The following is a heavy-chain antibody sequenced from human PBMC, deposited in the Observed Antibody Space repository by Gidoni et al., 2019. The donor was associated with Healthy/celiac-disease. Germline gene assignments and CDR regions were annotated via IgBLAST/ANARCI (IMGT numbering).Heavy chain of an antibody. Sequence: EVQLLESGGGLVQPGGSLRLSCAASGLTFSSYAIGWVRPAPGKGPEWVSAISGSGGSTYYADSVKGRFTISRDNSKNTLYLQMNSLRAEDTAVYYCAKDKSVTRENWFDPWGQGTLVTVSS. CDR1: GLTFSSYA. J-gene: IGHJ5*02. CDR3: AKDKSVTRENWFDP. D-gene: IGHD4-17*01. CDR2: ISGSGGST. V-gene: IGHV3-23*01.